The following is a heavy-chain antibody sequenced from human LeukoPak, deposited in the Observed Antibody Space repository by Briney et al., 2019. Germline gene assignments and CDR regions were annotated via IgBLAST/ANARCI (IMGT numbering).Heavy chain of an antibody. Sequence: SETLSLTCTVSGGSISSYYWSWIRQPAGKGLEWIGRIYTSGSTNYNPSLKSRATMSVDTSKNQFSLKLSSVTAADTAVYYCARELAVAGRVTLDYWGQGTLVTVSS. J-gene: IGHJ4*02. D-gene: IGHD6-19*01. CDR3: ARELAVAGRVTLDY. V-gene: IGHV4-4*07. CDR1: GGSISSYY. CDR2: IYTSGST.